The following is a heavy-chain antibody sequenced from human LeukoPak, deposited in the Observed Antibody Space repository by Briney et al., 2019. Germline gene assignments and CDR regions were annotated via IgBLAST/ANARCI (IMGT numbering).Heavy chain of an antibody. CDR1: GFTFSNYW. D-gene: IGHD6-19*01. Sequence: PGGSLRLSCAASGFTFSNYWMHWVRHAPGKGLVWVSRMNSDGSSISYADSVKGRFTISRDNAKNTLYLQMNSLRAEDAAVYYCATVSRSSGRGYFDYWGQGTLVTVSS. CDR3: ATVSRSSGRGYFDY. V-gene: IGHV3-74*01. J-gene: IGHJ4*02. CDR2: MNSDGSSI.